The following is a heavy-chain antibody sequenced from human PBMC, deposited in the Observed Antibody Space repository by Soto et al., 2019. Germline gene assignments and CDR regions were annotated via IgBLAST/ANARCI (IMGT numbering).Heavy chain of an antibody. CDR3: ARDRPTDYGGNSGHFDY. CDR1: GGTFSSYA. J-gene: IGHJ4*02. Sequence: ASVKVSCKASGGTFSSYAISWVRQAPGQGLEWMGGIIPIFGTANYAQKFQGRVTITADESTSTAYMELSSLRSEDTAVYYCARDRPTDYGGNSGHFDYWGQGTLVTVSS. V-gene: IGHV1-69*13. D-gene: IGHD4-17*01. CDR2: IIPIFGTA.